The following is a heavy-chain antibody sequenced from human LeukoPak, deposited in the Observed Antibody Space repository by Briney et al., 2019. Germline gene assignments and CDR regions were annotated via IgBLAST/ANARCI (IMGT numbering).Heavy chain of an antibody. Sequence: SETLSLTCGVSGGSVTSTNYWTWVRQPPGKGLEWIGEVNLQGSTNYNPSLMGRVAISVDTSENHISLQLTSVTAADTAVYYCAREGGPYRPLDYSGQGTLVTVSS. CDR1: GGSVTSTNY. CDR2: VNLQGST. CDR3: AREGGPYRPLDY. V-gene: IGHV4-4*02. J-gene: IGHJ4*02.